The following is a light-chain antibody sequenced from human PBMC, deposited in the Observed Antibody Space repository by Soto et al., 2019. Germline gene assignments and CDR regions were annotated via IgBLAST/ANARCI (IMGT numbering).Light chain of an antibody. CDR3: QQRSNWPPSYT. J-gene: IGKJ2*01. Sequence: DIVFTHSPVKLFLSPLERATLSLIASQIVSSSYLAWYQQKPGQAPRLLIYDASTRATGIPARFSGSGSGTDFTLTIRSVEPEDFAVYYCQQRSNWPPSYTCGKGNKGDIK. CDR2: DAS. V-gene: IGKV3D-20*02. CDR1: QIVSSSY.